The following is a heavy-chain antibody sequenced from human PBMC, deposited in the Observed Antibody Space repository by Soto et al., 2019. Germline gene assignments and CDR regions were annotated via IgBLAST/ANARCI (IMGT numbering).Heavy chain of an antibody. D-gene: IGHD5-12*01. CDR1: GGSISSGAYY. Sequence: QVQLQESGPGLVKPSQTLSLTCTVSGGSISSGAYYWSWIRQPPGQGLEWIGYIYYSGSTYYNPSLTGRVPIPLDTSKNQFSLKVSAGSAADTAVYYCARHLGGGYDVVAHYYYGMDVWGQGTTVTVSS. CDR2: IYYSGST. CDR3: ARHLGGGYDVVAHYYYGMDV. V-gene: IGHV4-30-4*01. J-gene: IGHJ6*02.